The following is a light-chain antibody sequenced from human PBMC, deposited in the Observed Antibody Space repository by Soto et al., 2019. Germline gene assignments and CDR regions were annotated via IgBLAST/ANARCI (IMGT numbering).Light chain of an antibody. V-gene: IGKV3-15*01. J-gene: IGKJ1*01. CDR2: GAS. CDR3: QQYNSWLWT. CDR1: QSVSSK. Sequence: EIVMTQSPATLSVSPGEGATLSCRASQSVSSKLAWYQQKPGQAPRLLIYGASTRATGIPARFSGSGSGTEFTLSISSLQSEDSAVYYCQQYNSWLWTFGQGTKGEIK.